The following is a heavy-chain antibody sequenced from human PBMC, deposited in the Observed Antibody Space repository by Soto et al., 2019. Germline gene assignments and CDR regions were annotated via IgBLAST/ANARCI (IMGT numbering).Heavy chain of an antibody. D-gene: IGHD3-3*01. CDR2: ISTSNGYT. V-gene: IGHV1-18*01. J-gene: IGHJ6*02. CDR3: ARDRSFALLECSPSDSYGMDV. CDR1: CSRFSAYG. Sequence: ALVKVSCKASCSRFSAYGISWVLLAPGQGLDWMGWISTSNGYTNYAQKFQGRVSMTTDTSTNTAYMEVRSLRSDDTAFYFCARDRSFALLECSPSDSYGMDVWGQGTSVTVSS.